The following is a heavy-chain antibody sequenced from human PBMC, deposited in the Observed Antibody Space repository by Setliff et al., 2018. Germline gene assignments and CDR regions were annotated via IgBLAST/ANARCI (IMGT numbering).Heavy chain of an antibody. V-gene: IGHV4-34*01. CDR2: INHSGST. D-gene: IGHD2-15*01. J-gene: IGHJ5*02. CDR1: SGSFSGYY. Sequence: SETLSLTCAVYSGSFSGYYWSWIRQPPGKGLEWIGEINHSGSTNYNPSLKSRVTITRDTSKNQISLKLTSVTAADTAVYYCGRGFSRIEGWGNWFDPWGQGILVTVSS. CDR3: GRGFSRIEGWGNWFDP.